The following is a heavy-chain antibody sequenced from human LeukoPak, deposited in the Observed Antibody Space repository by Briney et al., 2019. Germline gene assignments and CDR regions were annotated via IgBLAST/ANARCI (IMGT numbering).Heavy chain of an antibody. CDR2: ISGSGGDT. J-gene: IGHJ4*02. D-gene: IGHD4-23*01. Sequence: GGSLRLSCAASGFTFSSYAMSWVRQAPGKGLEWVSAISGSGGDTYYADSVKGRFTISRDNSRNTLYLQMSSLRAEDTAVYYCAKDLGSVVTPPSLDFWGQGTLVTVSS. V-gene: IGHV3-23*01. CDR1: GFTFSSYA. CDR3: AKDLGSVVTPPSLDF.